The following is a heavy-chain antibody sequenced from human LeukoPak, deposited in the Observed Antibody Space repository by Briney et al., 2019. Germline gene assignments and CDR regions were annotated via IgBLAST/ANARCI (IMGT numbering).Heavy chain of an antibody. CDR2: INTDGSIT. Sequence: ETGRSLRLSCAASGFTFSDYWIHWVRQAPGKGLVWVSRINTDGSITNYADSVKGRFSISRDNAKDTLYLQMSSLRAEDTAVYYCARDRGPRTGFMVREAYDYWGQGTLVTVSS. CDR1: GFTFSDYW. V-gene: IGHV3-74*01. D-gene: IGHD3-10*01. CDR3: ARDRGPRTGFMVREAYDY. J-gene: IGHJ4*02.